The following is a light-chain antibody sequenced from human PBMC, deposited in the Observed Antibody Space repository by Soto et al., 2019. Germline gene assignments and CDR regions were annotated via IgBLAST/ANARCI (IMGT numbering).Light chain of an antibody. CDR2: MVS. J-gene: IGLJ1*01. V-gene: IGLV2-14*01. CDR1: SRDVGNYNY. Sequence: QSVLTQPASVSGSPGQSITISGPGTSRDVGNYNYVSWYQQYPGRVPKLLIYMVSNRPSGVSNRFSGSKSGNTASLTISGLQAEDEADYFCTSPTPGSLYVFGTGTKVTVL. CDR3: TSPTPGSLYV.